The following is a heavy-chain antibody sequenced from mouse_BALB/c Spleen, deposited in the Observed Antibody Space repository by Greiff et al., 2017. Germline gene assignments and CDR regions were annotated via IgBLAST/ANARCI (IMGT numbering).Heavy chain of an antibody. Sequence: VQLQQSGPELVKPGASVKISCKASGYTFTDYNMHWVKQSHGKSLEWIGYIYPYNGGTGYNQKFKSKATLTVDNSSSTAYMELRSLTSEDSAVYYCASLPLCYGYVPYWGQGTLVTVSA. CDR2: IYPYNGGT. J-gene: IGHJ3*01. CDR1: GYTFTDYN. D-gene: IGHD1-2*01. V-gene: IGHV1S29*02. CDR3: ASLPLCYGYVPY.